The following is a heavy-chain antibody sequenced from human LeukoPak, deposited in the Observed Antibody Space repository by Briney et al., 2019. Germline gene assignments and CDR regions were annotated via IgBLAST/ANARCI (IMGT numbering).Heavy chain of an antibody. V-gene: IGHV1-18*03. CDR2: TYNTYT. CDR1: GYTSTSYG. J-gene: IGHJ4*02. CDR3: ARSQSGYSRIRDNTGIDY. D-gene: IGHD6-13*01. Sequence: GASVKVSCKTSGYTSTSYGISWVRQAPGQGLEWMGWTYNTYTHYAQTLRDRLTMTTDTSTSTSYMELSSLRSEDMAVYYCARSQSGYSRIRDNTGIDYWGQGTLVTVSS.